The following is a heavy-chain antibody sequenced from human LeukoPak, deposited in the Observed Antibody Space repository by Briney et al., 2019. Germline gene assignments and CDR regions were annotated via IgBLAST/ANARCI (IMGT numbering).Heavy chain of an antibody. J-gene: IGHJ3*02. Sequence: GGSLTLPCAASGFTFSSYWMHWVRQTPGKGLVWVSRINRDGSSTNYVDCVKGRFTISRENDKNTLYLQMNSLRDEDTAVYYCAKDGPEGKRVFDIWGEGTMVTVSS. CDR2: INRDGSST. D-gene: IGHD3/OR15-3a*01. CDR1: GFTFSSYW. V-gene: IGHV3-74*01. CDR3: AKDGPEGKRVFDI.